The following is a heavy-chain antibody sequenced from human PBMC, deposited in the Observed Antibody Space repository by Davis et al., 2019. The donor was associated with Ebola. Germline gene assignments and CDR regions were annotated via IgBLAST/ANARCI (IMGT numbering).Heavy chain of an antibody. Sequence: ASVKVSCKASGYTFTGYYMHWVRQAPGQGLEWMGWINPNSGGTNYAQKFQGRVTMTRDTSISTAYMQLSRLRSDDTAVYYCARDRMTHQEDAFDIWGQGTRVTVSS. D-gene: IGHD2-2*01. V-gene: IGHV1-2*02. CDR3: ARDRMTHQEDAFDI. CDR1: GYTFTGYY. CDR2: INPNSGGT. J-gene: IGHJ3*02.